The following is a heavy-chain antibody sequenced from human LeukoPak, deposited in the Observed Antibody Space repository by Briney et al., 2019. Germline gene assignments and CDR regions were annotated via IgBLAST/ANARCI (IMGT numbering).Heavy chain of an antibody. CDR1: GGSFSGYY. D-gene: IGHD5-24*01. V-gene: IGHV4-34*01. J-gene: IGHJ4*02. CDR2: INHSGNI. Sequence: KPSETLSLTCGVYGGSFSGYYWSWIRRPPGKGLEWIGEINHSGNINYNPSLKSQVTMSVDTSKNQFSLRLSSVTAADTAVYYCARRSYNSPFRYWGQGTLVTVSS. CDR3: ARRSYNSPFRY.